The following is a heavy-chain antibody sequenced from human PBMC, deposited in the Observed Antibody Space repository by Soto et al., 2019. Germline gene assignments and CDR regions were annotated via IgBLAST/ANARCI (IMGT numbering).Heavy chain of an antibody. CDR3: ARDSDTGSGSYYIVPWFDP. D-gene: IGHD3-10*01. CDR2: IYYSGST. V-gene: IGHV4-31*03. CDR1: GGSISSGGYY. Sequence: PSETLSLTCTVSGGSISSGGYYWSWIRQHPGKGLEWIGYIYYSGSTYYNPSLKSRVTISVDTSKNQFSLKLSSVTAADTAVYYCARDSDTGSGSYYIVPWFDPWGQGTLVTVSS. J-gene: IGHJ5*02.